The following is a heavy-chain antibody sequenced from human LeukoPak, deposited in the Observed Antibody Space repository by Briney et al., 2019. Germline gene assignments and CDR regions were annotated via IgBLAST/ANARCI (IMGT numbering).Heavy chain of an antibody. J-gene: IGHJ5*02. D-gene: IGHD4-23*01. CDR1: GVALGRYY. CDR3: ARTDYYAGAGRNCFDP. V-gene: IGHV4-4*07. Sequence: SETLSLTCTVSGVALGRYYWRFIRQPAGKGLEWRGRPHTRGPTWYNAAIKSRVTMSVDAPKNQSSLRLTSVTDADTAVFYCARTDYYAGAGRNCFDPWSQGTLVTVSS. CDR2: PHTRGPT.